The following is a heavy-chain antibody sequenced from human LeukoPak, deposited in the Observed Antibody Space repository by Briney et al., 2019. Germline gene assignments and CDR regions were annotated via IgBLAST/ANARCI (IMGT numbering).Heavy chain of an antibody. CDR3: ARGHDWRSDY. D-gene: IGHD3-9*01. CDR2: IKQDGTEK. V-gene: IGHV3-7*04. J-gene: IGHJ4*02. Sequence: GGPLRLSCTASGFTFSYHWMSWVRQAPGKGLEWVANIKQDGTEKYYEDAVKGRFTISRDNAWNSVYLQMNSLRAEDTAVYYCARGHDWRSDYWGQGTLVTVSS. CDR1: GFTFSYHW.